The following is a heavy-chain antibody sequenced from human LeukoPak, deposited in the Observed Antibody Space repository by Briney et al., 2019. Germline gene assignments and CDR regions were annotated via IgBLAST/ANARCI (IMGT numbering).Heavy chain of an antibody. CDR3: ARVGLLYYYYYYYMDV. Sequence: ASVKVSCKASGYTFTSYGISWVRQAPGQGLEWMGWISAYNGNTNYAQKLQGRVTMTTDTSTSTAYMELRSLRSDDTAVYYCARVGLLYYYYYYYMDVWGKGTTVTVSS. V-gene: IGHV1-18*01. CDR1: GYTFTSYG. CDR2: ISAYNGNT. D-gene: IGHD3-3*01. J-gene: IGHJ6*03.